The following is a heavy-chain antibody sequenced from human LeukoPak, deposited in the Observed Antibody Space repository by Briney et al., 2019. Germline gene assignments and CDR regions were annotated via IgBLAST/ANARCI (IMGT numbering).Heavy chain of an antibody. J-gene: IGHJ3*02. CDR2: ITGSGGGT. CDR3: AKGGYCSSTSCYQGDAFDI. CDR1: RFAFSACA. V-gene: IGHV3-23*01. Sequence: GGSLRLSCATSRFAFSACAMTWVRQAPGKGLEWVSSITGSGGGTSYADSVKGRFTISRDNSKNTLYLQMNNLRAEDTAVYYCAKGGYCSSTSCYQGDAFDIWGQGTMVTVSS. D-gene: IGHD2-2*01.